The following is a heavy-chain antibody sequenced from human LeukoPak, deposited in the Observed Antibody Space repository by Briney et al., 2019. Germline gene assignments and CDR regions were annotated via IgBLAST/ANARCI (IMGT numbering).Heavy chain of an antibody. CDR1: GGSISSYC. CDR3: ATSPRRALANWFDP. V-gene: IGHV4-59*01. J-gene: IGHJ5*02. Sequence: PSETLSLTCTVSGGSISSYCWSWIRQPPGKGLEWIGYIYYSGSTNYNPSLKSRVTISVDTSKNQFSLKLSSVTAADTAVYYCATSPRRALANWFDPWGQGTLVTVSS. D-gene: IGHD3-3*02. CDR2: IYYSGST.